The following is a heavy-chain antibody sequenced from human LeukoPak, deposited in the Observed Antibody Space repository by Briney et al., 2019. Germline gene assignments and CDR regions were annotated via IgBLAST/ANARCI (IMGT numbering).Heavy chain of an antibody. V-gene: IGHV4-59*12. Sequence: PSETLSLTCTVSGGSISSYYWSWIRQPPGKGLEWIGYIYYSGITHYNPSLQSRVTISVDASKNQFSLKVSSVTAADSAVYYCARRVQRGPPYFYYYMDVWGKGTTVTVFS. CDR1: GGSISSYY. CDR3: ARRVQRGPPYFYYYMDV. D-gene: IGHD2/OR15-2a*01. CDR2: IYYSGIT. J-gene: IGHJ6*03.